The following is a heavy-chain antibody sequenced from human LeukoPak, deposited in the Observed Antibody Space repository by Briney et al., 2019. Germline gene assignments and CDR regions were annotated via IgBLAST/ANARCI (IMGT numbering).Heavy chain of an antibody. Sequence: GGPLRLSCAASGFNFSAYSMNWVRQAPGRGLEWTSYIGISSGNTKYSDSVKGRFTISGDKANNSLYLQMNSLRVEYTAVYYCARDYKYRFDNWGQRNLVTVSS. J-gene: IGHJ4*02. CDR1: GFNFSAYS. D-gene: IGHD5-24*01. CDR3: ARDYKYRFDN. V-gene: IGHV3-48*01. CDR2: IGISSGNT.